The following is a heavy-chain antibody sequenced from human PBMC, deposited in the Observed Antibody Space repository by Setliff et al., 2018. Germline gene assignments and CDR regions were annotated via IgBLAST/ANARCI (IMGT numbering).Heavy chain of an antibody. CDR1: GGSISSGTYY. D-gene: IGHD3-10*01. V-gene: IGHV4-39*07. CDR2: SSHSGST. J-gene: IGHJ6*03. CDR3: ARDNRARHYMDV. Sequence: SETLSLTCTVSGGSISSGTYYWSWIRQPPGKGLEWIGESSHSGSTSYHPSLKSRLTMSVDTSKNQFSLKLTSVTAADTAVYYCARDNRARHYMDVWGKGTTVTVSS.